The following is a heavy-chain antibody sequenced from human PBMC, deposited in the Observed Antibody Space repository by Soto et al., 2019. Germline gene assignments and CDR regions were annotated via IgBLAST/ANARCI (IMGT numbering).Heavy chain of an antibody. CDR3: ARDYYDSRGYYGY. J-gene: IGHJ4*02. V-gene: IGHV3-48*02. CDR1: GFTFSSYS. CDR2: ISSSGSTI. D-gene: IGHD3-22*01. Sequence: GGSLRLSCAASGFTFSSYSMNWVSQAPGKGLEWVSYISSSGSTIYYADSVKGRFTISRDNAKNSLYLQMNSLRDEDTAVYYCARDYYDSRGYYGYWGQGTLVTVSS.